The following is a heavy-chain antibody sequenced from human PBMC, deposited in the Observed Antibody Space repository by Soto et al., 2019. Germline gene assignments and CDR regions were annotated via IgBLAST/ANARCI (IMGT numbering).Heavy chain of an antibody. CDR2: ISYDGSNK. Sequence: GGSLRLSCAASGFTFSSYGMHWVRQAPGKGLEWVAVISYDGSNKYYADSVKGRFTISRDNSKNTLYLQMNSLRAEDTAVYYCAKATLRYYDFWSGYFGYYYYGMDVWGQGTTVTVSS. CDR1: GFTFSSYG. D-gene: IGHD3-3*01. V-gene: IGHV3-30*18. J-gene: IGHJ6*02. CDR3: AKATLRYYDFWSGYFGYYYYGMDV.